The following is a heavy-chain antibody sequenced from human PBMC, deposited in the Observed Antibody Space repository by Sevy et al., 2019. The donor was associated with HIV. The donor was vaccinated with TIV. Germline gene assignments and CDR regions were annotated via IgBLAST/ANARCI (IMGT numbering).Heavy chain of an antibody. CDR1: GFTFSDYY. CDR3: AGDGCSGGSCYVDY. V-gene: IGHV3-11*06. J-gene: IGHJ4*02. Sequence: GGSLRLSCAASGFTFSDYYMSWIRQAPGKGLEWVSYISSSSSYTNYADSVKGRFTISRDNAKNSLYLQMNSLRAEDTAVYYCAGDGCSGGSCYVDYWGQGTLVTVSS. D-gene: IGHD2-15*01. CDR2: ISSSSSYT.